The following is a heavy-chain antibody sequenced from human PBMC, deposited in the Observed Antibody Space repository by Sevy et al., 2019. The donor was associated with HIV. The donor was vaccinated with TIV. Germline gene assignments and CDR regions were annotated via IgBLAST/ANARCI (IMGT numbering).Heavy chain of an antibody. V-gene: IGHV3-30*02. CDR1: GFTFSSYG. Sequence: GGSLRLSCAASGFTFSSYGMHWVRQAPGKGLEWVAFIWYDGSDTYYADSVKGRFNISRDNSKNTLYLQMNSLRTEDTAIYYCASHILTGSDFWGQGTLVTVSS. CDR3: ASHILTGSDF. CDR2: IWYDGSDT. J-gene: IGHJ4*02. D-gene: IGHD3-9*01.